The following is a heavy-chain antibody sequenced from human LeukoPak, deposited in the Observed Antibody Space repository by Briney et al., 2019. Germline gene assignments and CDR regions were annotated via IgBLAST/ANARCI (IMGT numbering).Heavy chain of an antibody. CDR3: ARYCSSTSCYVGSFDY. V-gene: IGHV4-34*01. J-gene: IGHJ4*02. D-gene: IGHD2-2*01. Sequence: SETLSLTCAVSGGSFSGHYWNWIRQPPGKGLEWIGEINHGGSTNYNPSLKSRVTISVDTSKNQFSLKLSSVTAADTAVYYCARYCSSTSCYVGSFDYWGQGTLVTVSS. CDR2: INHGGST. CDR1: GGSFSGHY.